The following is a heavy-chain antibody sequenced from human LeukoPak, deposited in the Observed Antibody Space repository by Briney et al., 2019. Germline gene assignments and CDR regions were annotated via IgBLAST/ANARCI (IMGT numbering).Heavy chain of an antibody. J-gene: IGHJ6*03. CDR2: INPNSGVT. V-gene: IGHV1-2*02. D-gene: IGHD5-12*01. CDR3: AKDRYGDYEAPFHYYMDA. CDR1: GYTFSGFY. Sequence: GASVKVSCKASGYTFSGFYIHWVRQAPGQGLEWMGWINPNSGVTNYAQKLQGRVTITRDTSIDTAYMQLCRLRSDDTAVYYCAKDRYGDYEAPFHYYMDAWGRGTTVTVSS.